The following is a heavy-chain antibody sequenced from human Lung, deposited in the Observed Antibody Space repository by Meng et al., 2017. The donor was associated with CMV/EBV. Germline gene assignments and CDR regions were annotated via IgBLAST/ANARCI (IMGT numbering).Heavy chain of an antibody. D-gene: IGHD1-1*01. CDR1: GYTFIDNH. V-gene: IGHV1-2*04. CDR2: ISPYNGDT. Sequence: QVQLAQSGAEVKQPGASLKLSCKTSGYTFIDNHIHWVRQAPGQGLEWMGWISPYNGDTIYARDFQGWVTMTRDTSNRTLYMEVSRLRFDDTAVYYCARAIVKNGKRQFDYWGQGTLVTVSS. CDR3: ARAIVKNGKRQFDY. J-gene: IGHJ4*02.